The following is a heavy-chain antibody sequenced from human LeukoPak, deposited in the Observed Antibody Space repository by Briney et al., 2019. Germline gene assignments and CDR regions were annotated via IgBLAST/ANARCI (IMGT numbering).Heavy chain of an antibody. D-gene: IGHD4-23*01. Sequence: ASVKVSCKASGYTFTGYYMHWVRQAPGQRLEWMGWIHAGNGNTRFSQKFQGRVIMTGDTSTDTAYMELSSLRSEDTAVYYCATFLRWGWGQGTLVTVSS. CDR2: IHAGNGNT. CDR1: GYTFTGYY. J-gene: IGHJ4*02. CDR3: ATFLRWG. V-gene: IGHV1/OR15-3*01.